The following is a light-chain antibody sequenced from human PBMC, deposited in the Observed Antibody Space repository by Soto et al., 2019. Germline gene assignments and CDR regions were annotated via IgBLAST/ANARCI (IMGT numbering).Light chain of an antibody. CDR1: QSVSSL. CDR3: QQRSNWPRT. V-gene: IGKV3-11*01. J-gene: IGKJ4*01. CDR2: DAS. Sequence: EIVLTQSPATLSLSPGERATLSCRASQSVSSLLAWYQQKSGQPPRLLVSDASKRATGVPARFSGSGSGTDFTLIISSLEPEDFAIYYCQQRSNWPRTVDAGNTVEIK.